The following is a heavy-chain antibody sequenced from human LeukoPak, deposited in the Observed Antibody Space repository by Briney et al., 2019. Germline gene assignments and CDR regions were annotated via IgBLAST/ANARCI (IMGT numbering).Heavy chain of an antibody. V-gene: IGHV3-33*01. D-gene: IGHD2-15*01. CDR1: GFTFSSYG. CDR2: IWYDGSNK. CDR3: ARVLYEAEAFDY. J-gene: IGHJ4*02. Sequence: GGSLRLSCAASGFTFSSYGMHWVRQAPGKGLEWVAVIWYDGSNKYYADSVKGRFTISRDNSKNTLYLQMNSLRAEDTAVYYCARVLYEAEAFDYWGQGTLVTVSS.